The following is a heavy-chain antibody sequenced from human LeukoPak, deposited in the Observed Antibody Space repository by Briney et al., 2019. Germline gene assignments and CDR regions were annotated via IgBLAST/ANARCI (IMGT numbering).Heavy chain of an antibody. Sequence: PGGSLRLSCAASGFTFSSYAMSWVRQAPGKGLEWVSAISGSGGSTYYADSVKGRFTISRDNSKNTLYLQMNSLRPEDTALYYCAKGEWAGRYFDYWGLGTLVTVSS. CDR2: ISGSGGST. CDR3: AKGEWAGRYFDY. D-gene: IGHD3-3*01. J-gene: IGHJ4*02. CDR1: GFTFSSYA. V-gene: IGHV3-23*01.